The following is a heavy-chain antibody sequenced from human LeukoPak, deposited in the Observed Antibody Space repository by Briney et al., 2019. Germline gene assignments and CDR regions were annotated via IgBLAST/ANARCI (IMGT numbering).Heavy chain of an antibody. CDR1: GGSISSYY. Sequence: SETLSLTCTVSGGSISSYYWSWIRQPAGKGLEWIGCIYTSGSTNYNPSLKSRVTMSVDTSKNQFSLKLSSVTAADTAVYYCARGEVDIVATTDYYYYGMDVWGQGTTVTVSS. D-gene: IGHD5-12*01. V-gene: IGHV4-4*07. CDR3: ARGEVDIVATTDYYYYGMDV. J-gene: IGHJ6*02. CDR2: IYTSGST.